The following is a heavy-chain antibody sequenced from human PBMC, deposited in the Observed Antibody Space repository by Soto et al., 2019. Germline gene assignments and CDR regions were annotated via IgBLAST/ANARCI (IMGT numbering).Heavy chain of an antibody. CDR1: GGSISSGDYY. D-gene: IGHD3-22*01. CDR2: IYYSGST. CDR3: ARVEYYYDSFDY. V-gene: IGHV4-30-4*01. Sequence: SSETLSLTCTVSGGSISSGDYYWSWIRQPPGKGLEWIGYIYYSGSTYYNPSLKSRVTISVDTSKNQFSLKLSSVTAADTAVYYCARVEYYYDSFDYWGQGTLVTVSS. J-gene: IGHJ4*02.